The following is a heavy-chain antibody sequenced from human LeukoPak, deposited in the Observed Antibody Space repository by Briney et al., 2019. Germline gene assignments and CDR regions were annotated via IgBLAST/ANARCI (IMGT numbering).Heavy chain of an antibody. D-gene: IGHD5-24*01. Sequence: PSETLSLTCTVSGGSISSYYWSWIRQPPGKGLEWIGYIYYSGSTNYNPSLKSRVTISVDTSKNQFSLKLSSVTAADTAVYYCARDGDGYNSGYYFDYWSQGTLVNVTS. CDR3: ARDGDGYNSGYYFDY. V-gene: IGHV4-59*01. CDR1: GGSISSYY. J-gene: IGHJ4*02. CDR2: IYYSGST.